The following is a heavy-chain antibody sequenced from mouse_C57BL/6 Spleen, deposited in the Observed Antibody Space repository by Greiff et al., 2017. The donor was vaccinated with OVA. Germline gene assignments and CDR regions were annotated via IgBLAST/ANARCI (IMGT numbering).Heavy chain of an antibody. D-gene: IGHD2-2*01. J-gene: IGHJ4*01. CDR1: GYTFTSYD. V-gene: IGHV1-85*01. Sequence: VQLQQSGPELVKPGASVKLSCKASGYTFTSYDINWVKQRPGQGLEWIGWIYPRDGSTTYNEKFKGKATLTVDTSSSTAYMELHSLTSEDSAVYFCARVGGIYYGYDVWGQGTSVTVSS. CDR2: IYPRDGST. CDR3: ARVGGIYYGYDV.